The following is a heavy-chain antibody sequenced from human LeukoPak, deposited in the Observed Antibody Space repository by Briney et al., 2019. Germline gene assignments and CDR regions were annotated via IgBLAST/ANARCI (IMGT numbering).Heavy chain of an antibody. V-gene: IGHV4-39*01. CDR1: GGSFSGYY. J-gene: IGHJ4*02. CDR2: IYYSGST. Sequence: SETLSLTCAVYGGSFSGYYWGWIRQPPGKGLEWIGSIYYSGSTYYNPSLKSRVTISVDTSKNQFSLKLSSVTAADTAVYYCASHLGYCSGGSCFTFDYWGQGTLVTVSS. CDR3: ASHLGYCSGGSCFTFDY. D-gene: IGHD2-15*01.